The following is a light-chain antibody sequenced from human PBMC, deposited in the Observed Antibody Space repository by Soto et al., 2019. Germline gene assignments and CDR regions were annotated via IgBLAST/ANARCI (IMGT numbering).Light chain of an antibody. CDR3: SSYTRSNTWV. CDR1: RTDAGGYNY. J-gene: IGLJ3*02. Sequence: QPASMSGSPGQSITISCTGTRTDAGGYNYVSWYQQHPAKVPKLLIYEVSNRPSGVSNRFSGSKSGSTASLTISGLQPEDEGDYYCSSYTRSNTWVFGGGTQLTVL. CDR2: EVS. V-gene: IGLV2-14*01.